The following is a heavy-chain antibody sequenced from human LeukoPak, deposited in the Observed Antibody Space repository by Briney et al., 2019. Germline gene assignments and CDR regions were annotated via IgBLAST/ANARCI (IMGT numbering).Heavy chain of an antibody. CDR2: IYSSGTT. V-gene: IGHV4-59*01. J-gene: IGHJ5*02. D-gene: IGHD4-11*01. Sequence: SETLSLTCTVSGGSISSYYWSWIRQSPGKGLEWIGYIYSSGTTNYNPSLKSRVTISVDTSKNQFSLKLSSVTAADTAVYYCARGPLQFRFDPWGQGTPVTVSS. CDR1: GGSISSYY. CDR3: ARGPLQFRFDP.